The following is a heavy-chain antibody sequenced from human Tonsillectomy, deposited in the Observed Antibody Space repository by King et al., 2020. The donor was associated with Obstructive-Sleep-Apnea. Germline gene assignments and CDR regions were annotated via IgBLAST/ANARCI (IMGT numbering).Heavy chain of an antibody. V-gene: IGHV3-30*02. D-gene: IGHD2-21*02. CDR2: IRYDGSNK. CDR1: GFTFGSYG. Sequence: VQLVESGGGVVQPGGSLRLSCAASGFTFGSYGMHWVRQAPGKGLEWVAFIRYDGSNKYYADSVKGGFTISRDNSKNTLYLQMNSLRAEDTAVYYCAKDCFVGVTPSYWYFDLWGRGTLVTVSS. CDR3: AKDCFVGVTPSYWYFDL. J-gene: IGHJ2*01.